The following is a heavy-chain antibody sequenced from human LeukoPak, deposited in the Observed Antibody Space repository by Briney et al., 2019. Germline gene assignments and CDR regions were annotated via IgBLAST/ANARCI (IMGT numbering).Heavy chain of an antibody. CDR2: ISSSRGTI. J-gene: IGHJ3*02. CDR1: GFAFTSYT. V-gene: IGHV3-48*02. CDR3: ARDMTFCSGGSCYSLGFDI. D-gene: IGHD2-15*01. Sequence: GGSLRLSCAASGFAFTSYTMSWVRQAQGKGLEWFSYISSSRGTIYYADSVKGRFTISRDNAKHSLYLQMNSLRDEDTGVYYCARDMTFCSGGSCYSLGFDIWGQGTMVTVSS.